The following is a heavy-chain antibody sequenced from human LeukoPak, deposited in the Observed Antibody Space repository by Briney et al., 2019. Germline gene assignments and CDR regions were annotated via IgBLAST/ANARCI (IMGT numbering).Heavy chain of an antibody. CDR1: GFTFSSYE. Sequence: PGGSLRLSCAVSGFTFSSYEMHWVRQAPGKGLEWVAVISYDGKKNYYADSVKGRFTLTRDDSANTLYLQMNSLRAEDTAVYYCVRGSKIRGVLPEGEFDYWGQGALVTVSS. D-gene: IGHD3-10*01. J-gene: IGHJ4*02. CDR2: ISYDGKKN. V-gene: IGHV3-30*03. CDR3: VRGSKIRGVLPEGEFDY.